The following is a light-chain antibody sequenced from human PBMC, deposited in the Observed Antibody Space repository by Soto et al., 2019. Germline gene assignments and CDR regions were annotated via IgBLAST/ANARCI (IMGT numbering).Light chain of an antibody. Sequence: EIVLTQSPGTLSWSPGERATLSCRASQSVSSNLAWYQHKPGQAPRLLIYGVSNRATGIPDRFSGTGSGTDFTLTISRLEPEDFAVYYCQQYGSSGTFGQGTKVDI. CDR2: GVS. V-gene: IGKV3-20*01. CDR1: QSVSSN. J-gene: IGKJ1*01. CDR3: QQYGSSGT.